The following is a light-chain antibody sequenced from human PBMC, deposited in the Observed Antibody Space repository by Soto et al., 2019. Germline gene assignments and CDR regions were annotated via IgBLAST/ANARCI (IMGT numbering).Light chain of an antibody. CDR2: AAS. CDR3: LQDYNYPLT. CDR1: QSISSY. Sequence: IEMRQYPSSLSASVGDRVTITCLASQSISSYLNWYQQKPGKAPKLLIYAASSLQSGVPSRFSGSGSGTDFTLTISSLQPEDFATYYCLQDYNYPLTFGGGTKVDI. V-gene: IGKV1-6*01. J-gene: IGKJ4*01.